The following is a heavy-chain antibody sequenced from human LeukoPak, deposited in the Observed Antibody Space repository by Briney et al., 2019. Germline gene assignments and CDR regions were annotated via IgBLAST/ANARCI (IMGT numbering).Heavy chain of an antibody. J-gene: IGHJ4*02. D-gene: IGHD5-18*01. CDR1: GFTFSSYG. CDR3: AKDLYYNAMVLDY. Sequence: PGGSLRLSCAASGFTFSSYGMHWVRQAPGKGLEWVAVISYDGSNKYYADSVKGRFTISRDNSKNTLYLQMNSLRAEDTAVYYCAKDLYYNAMVLDYWGQGTLVTVSS. CDR2: ISYDGSNK. V-gene: IGHV3-30*18.